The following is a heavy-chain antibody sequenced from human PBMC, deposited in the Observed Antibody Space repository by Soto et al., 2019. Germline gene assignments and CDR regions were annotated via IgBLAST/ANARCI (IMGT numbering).Heavy chain of an antibody. CDR3: AGETPFYDRSGSLPFGY. J-gene: IGHJ4*02. D-gene: IGHD3-22*01. V-gene: IGHV3-15*01. CDR2: IKSKTNGGTT. Sequence: SLGLSCAASGFPCSNAWMSWVRQAPGKGLEWVGRIKSKTNGGTTDYAAPVKGRFFISRDNAKNSLYLQMNNLRDEDTAVYYCAGETPFYDRSGSLPFGYWGQGTLVTVSS. CDR1: GFPCSNAW.